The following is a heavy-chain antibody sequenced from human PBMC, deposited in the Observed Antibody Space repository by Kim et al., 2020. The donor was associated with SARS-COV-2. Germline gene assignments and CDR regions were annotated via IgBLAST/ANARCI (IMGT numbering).Heavy chain of an antibody. V-gene: IGHV4-61*02. D-gene: IGHD2-2*01. CDR2: IYTSGST. CDR1: GGSISSGSYY. Sequence: SETLSLTCTVSGGSISSGSYYWSWIRQPAGKGLEWIGRIYTSGSTNYNPSLKSRVTISVDTSKNQFSLKLSSVTAADTAVYYCARGNIVVVPAANPPDYYYGRDVWGQGTTVTVSS. CDR3: ARGNIVVVPAANPPDYYYGRDV. J-gene: IGHJ6*02.